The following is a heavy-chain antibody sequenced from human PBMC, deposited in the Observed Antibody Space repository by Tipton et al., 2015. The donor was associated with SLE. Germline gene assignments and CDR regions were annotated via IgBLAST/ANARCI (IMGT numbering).Heavy chain of an antibody. CDR3: ARERGPALVGTSYAYYYCLDV. CDR2: ISGSGDTI. J-gene: IGHJ6*02. CDR1: GFTFNTYS. Sequence: QLVQSGGGLVKPGGSLRLSCVVSGFTFNTYSMNWVRQAPGKGLEWVSSISGSGDTIYYADSVKGRFTISRDTAKSSLYLHMNSLRAEDTAVYFCARERGPALVGTSYAYYYCLDVWGQGTTVTVSS. V-gene: IGHV3-21*03. D-gene: IGHD1-26*01.